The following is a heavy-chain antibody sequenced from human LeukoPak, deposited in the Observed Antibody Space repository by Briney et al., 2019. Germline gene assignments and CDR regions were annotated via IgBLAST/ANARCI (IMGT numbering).Heavy chain of an antibody. V-gene: IGHV3-23*01. D-gene: IGHD1-26*01. J-gene: IGHJ4*02. CDR3: AKEYTGTFSPFPSYFDN. CDR2: ITGSGGRT. Sequence: GGSLRLSCTVSGFTLSSYEMTWFRQAPGKGLEWVSAITGSGGRTYYADSVKGRFTISRDNSKNTLYLQMNSLRAEDTAIYYCAKEYTGTFSPFPSYFDNWGQGTLVTVSS. CDR1: GFTLSSYE.